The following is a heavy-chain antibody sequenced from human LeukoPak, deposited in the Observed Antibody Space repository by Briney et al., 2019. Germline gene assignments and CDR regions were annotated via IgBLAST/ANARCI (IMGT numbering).Heavy chain of an antibody. D-gene: IGHD3-22*01. Sequence: ASVKVSCKASGYTFTSYDINWVRQATGQGLEWMGWMNPNSGNTGYAQKFQGRVTMTRNTSISTAYMELSSLRSEDTAVYYCARASSGYYRGYYYYGMDVWGQGTTVTVSS. CDR3: ARASSGYYRGYYYYGMDV. CDR1: GYTFTSYD. CDR2: MNPNSGNT. J-gene: IGHJ6*02. V-gene: IGHV1-8*01.